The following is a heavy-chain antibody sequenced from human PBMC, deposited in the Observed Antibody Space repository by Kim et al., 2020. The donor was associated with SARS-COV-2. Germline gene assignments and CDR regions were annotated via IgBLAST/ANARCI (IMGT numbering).Heavy chain of an antibody. V-gene: IGHV5-51*01. CDR3: ARFSGPRLLNWWFDP. D-gene: IGHD1-1*01. CDR2: IYPDDSTT. J-gene: IGHJ5*02. CDR1: GYSFYGYW. Sequence: GESLKISCEGSGYSFYGYWIGWARQMPGKGLEWMGIIYPDDSTTKYSPSFQGQVTISADKSIGTAYLQWNSLKASDTAMYYCARFSGPRLLNWWFDPWGQGTLVTVS.